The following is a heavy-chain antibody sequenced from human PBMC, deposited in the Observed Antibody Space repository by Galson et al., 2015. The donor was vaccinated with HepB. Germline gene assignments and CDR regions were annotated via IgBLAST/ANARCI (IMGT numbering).Heavy chain of an antibody. CDR2: IKPDGSDT. Sequence: SLRLSCAASGFPFSGYWMHWVRQAPGKGLVWVSRIKPDGSDTNYADSVKGRFIISRDNAKNTLYLQMNSLRDEDTGLYYCARGSWGDVVATSASDMDIWGQGTTVVVSS. CDR3: ARGSWGDVVATSASDMDI. V-gene: IGHV3-74*01. J-gene: IGHJ6*01. D-gene: IGHD2-21*01. CDR1: GFPFSGYW.